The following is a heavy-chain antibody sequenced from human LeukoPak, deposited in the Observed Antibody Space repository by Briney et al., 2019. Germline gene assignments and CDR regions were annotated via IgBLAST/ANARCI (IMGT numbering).Heavy chain of an antibody. CDR3: AKVAYCGGDCYWGAFDI. Sequence: GGSLRLSCAASGFTFSSYGMHWVRQAPGKGLEWVAFIRYDGSNKYYADSVKGRFTISRDNSKNTLYLQMNSLRAEDTAVYYCAKVAYCGGDCYWGAFDIWGQGTMVTVS. CDR2: IRYDGSNK. D-gene: IGHD2-21*02. J-gene: IGHJ3*02. V-gene: IGHV3-30*02. CDR1: GFTFSSYG.